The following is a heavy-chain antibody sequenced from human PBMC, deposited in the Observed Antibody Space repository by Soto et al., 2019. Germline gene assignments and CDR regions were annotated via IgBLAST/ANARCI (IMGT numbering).Heavy chain of an antibody. V-gene: IGHV3-11*01. D-gene: IGHD5-18*01. CDR3: ARGRQRGYTYGFADY. CDR1: VLNFNEYY. CDR2: ISGSGNTI. J-gene: IGHJ4*02. Sequence: PWGSLSLSCESSVLNFNEYYMSWMGQAPGKGLEWVSYISGSGNTIYYADSVKGRFTISRDNAKSSLYLQMNSLRAEDTATYYCARGRQRGYTYGFADYWGQGAMVTGSS.